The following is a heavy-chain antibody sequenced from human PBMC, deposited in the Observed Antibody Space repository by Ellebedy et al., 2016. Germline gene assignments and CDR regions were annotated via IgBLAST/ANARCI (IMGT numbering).Heavy chain of an antibody. CDR1: GGTFSNLA. V-gene: IGHV1-69*13. Sequence: SVKVSCXASGGTFSNLAITWVRQAPGQGLEWMGGIIPVFGTTHSAQKFQGRVTITAYESTSTVHMELSSLTFEDTAIFYCARGGPGSITLSGGPNYYMDVWGQGTRVTVS. D-gene: IGHD3-3*01. CDR3: ARGGPGSITLSGGPNYYMDV. CDR2: IIPVFGTT. J-gene: IGHJ6*02.